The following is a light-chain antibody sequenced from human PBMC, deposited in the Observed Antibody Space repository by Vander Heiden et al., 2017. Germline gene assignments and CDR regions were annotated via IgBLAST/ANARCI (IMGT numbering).Light chain of an antibody. V-gene: IGLV3-1*01. J-gene: IGLJ2*01. CDR3: QAWDSSPS. CDR2: QDK. Sequence: SYELTQPSSVSVAPGQTVSIMFSRDKLGDKFVCWYQQKPGQSPVLVIYQDKMRPSGIPERFSGSNSGNTATLTISGTQAMDEADYYCQAWDSSPSFGAGTKLTVL. CDR1: KLGDKF.